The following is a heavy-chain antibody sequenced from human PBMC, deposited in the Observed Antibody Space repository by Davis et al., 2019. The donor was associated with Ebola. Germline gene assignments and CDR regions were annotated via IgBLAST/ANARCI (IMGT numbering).Heavy chain of an antibody. CDR2: ISGSGGST. J-gene: IGHJ4*02. V-gene: IGHV3-23*01. CDR1: GFTFSSYG. Sequence: PGGSLRLSCAASGFTFSSYGMHWVRQAPGKGLEWVSAISGSGGSTYYADSVKGRFTISRDNSKNTLYLQMNSLRAEDTAVYYCAKENHYYDSSGYFDYWGQGTLVTVSS. D-gene: IGHD3-22*01. CDR3: AKENHYYDSSGYFDY.